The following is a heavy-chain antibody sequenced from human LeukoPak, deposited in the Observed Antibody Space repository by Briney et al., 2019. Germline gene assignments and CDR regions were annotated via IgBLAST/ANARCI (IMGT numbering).Heavy chain of an antibody. CDR1: GITFSSYG. CDR2: ISSTGGTT. V-gene: IGHV3-23*01. Sequence: GGSLRLSCAASGITFSSYGMSWVRQAPGKGLEWVSSISSTGGTTYYADSVKGRFTISRDNSKNTLYLQMNSLRAEDTAVYYCANGVVIGSRADRYFDYWGQGTLVTVSS. D-gene: IGHD3-3*01. CDR3: ANGVVIGSRADRYFDY. J-gene: IGHJ4*02.